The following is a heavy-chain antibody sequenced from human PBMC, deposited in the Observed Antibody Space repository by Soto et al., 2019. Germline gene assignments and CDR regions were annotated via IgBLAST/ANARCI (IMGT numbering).Heavy chain of an antibody. D-gene: IGHD3-22*01. V-gene: IGHV3-23*04. Sequence: EVQLVESGGGLVQPGGSLRLSCTPSGFTFGNFAMSWVRQAPGKGLEWVSSISAGGATTYYADSVKGRVTMSRDNSKNTLYLQMNSLRAEDTAVYYCARVVAPGYYDSSGYSLDYWGQGTLVTVSS. J-gene: IGHJ4*02. CDR2: ISAGGATT. CDR1: GFTFGNFA. CDR3: ARVVAPGYYDSSGYSLDY.